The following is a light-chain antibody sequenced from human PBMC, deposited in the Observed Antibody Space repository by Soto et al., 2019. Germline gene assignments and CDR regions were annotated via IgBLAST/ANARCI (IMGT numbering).Light chain of an antibody. CDR1: QSFRGL. J-gene: IGKJ1*01. CDR3: QQYVRAPWT. CDR2: DAY. V-gene: IGKV3-11*01. Sequence: EVVLTQSPVTLSLSPGERATLTCRASQSFRGLLAWYQQKPGQAPRLLIYDAYNRATGMPPRFSGSGSGTDFTPTISRLEPEDFAVYYCQQYVRAPWTFGQGTKVDIK.